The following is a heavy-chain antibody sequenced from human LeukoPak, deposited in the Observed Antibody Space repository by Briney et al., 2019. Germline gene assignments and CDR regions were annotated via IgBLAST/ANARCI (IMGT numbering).Heavy chain of an antibody. J-gene: IGHJ3*02. Sequence: SETLSLTCTASGSSISTSNYYWAWIRQSPGKELECIGSFFYGGNTYYNPSLKSRVTISVDVSNNQFSLMLSSVTAADTALYYCARHGPLIRYRTAFDTWGQGTMVTVSS. CDR1: GSSISTSNYY. CDR3: ARHGPLIRYRTAFDT. V-gene: IGHV4-39*01. CDR2: FFYGGNT. D-gene: IGHD3-9*01.